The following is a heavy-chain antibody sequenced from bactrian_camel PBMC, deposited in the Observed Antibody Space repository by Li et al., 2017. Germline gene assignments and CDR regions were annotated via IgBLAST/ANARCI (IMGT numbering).Heavy chain of an antibody. CDR3: AAGWDYGTTGCVHRY. D-gene: IGHD2*01. V-gene: IGHV3S6*01. CDR1: TYVFSGSFC. Sequence: QVQLVESGGGSVQAGGSLRLSCATSTYVFSGSFCMGWFRQAPGKERTRIAGIDADGQTWYADSVKDRFTISKDNAKTILYLEMNSLKPEDSALYRCAAGWDYGTTGCVHRYWGHGTQVTVS. J-gene: IGHJ4*01. CDR2: IDADGQT.